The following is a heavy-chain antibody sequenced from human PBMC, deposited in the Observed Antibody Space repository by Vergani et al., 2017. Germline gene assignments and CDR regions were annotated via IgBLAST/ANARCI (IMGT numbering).Heavy chain of an antibody. D-gene: IGHD3-9*01. V-gene: IGHV1-46*03. J-gene: IGHJ4*02. CDR1: GYTFSNYY. Sequence: QVQLVQSGAEVKKPGSSVKVSCKTSGYTFSNYYMHWVRQAPGQGLEWMGIINPSGGHTNYAQKFQGRVTMTRDTSPSTVYMELSSLRSEDTAIYYFARGDYGILTGYRYWGQGTLVTVSA. CDR2: INPSGGHT. CDR3: ARGDYGILTGYRY.